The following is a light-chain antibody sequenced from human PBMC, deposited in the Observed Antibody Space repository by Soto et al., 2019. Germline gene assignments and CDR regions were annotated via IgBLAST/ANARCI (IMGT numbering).Light chain of an antibody. CDR1: SSDVGGYDY. J-gene: IGLJ1*01. V-gene: IGLV2-11*01. CDR2: DVI. Sequence: QSVLTQPRSVSGSPGQSVTVSCSGTSSDVGGYDYVAWYQQYPGKAPKLMIYDVIKRPSGVPDRFSGSKSGNTASLTISGPQAEDEADYYCCSYAGSYTFVFGTGTKVTVL. CDR3: CSYAGSYTFV.